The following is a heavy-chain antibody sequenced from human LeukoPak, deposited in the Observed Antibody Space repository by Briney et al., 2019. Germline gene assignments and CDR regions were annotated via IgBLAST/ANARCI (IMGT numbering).Heavy chain of an antibody. CDR2: ISSSGSTI. V-gene: IGHV3-11*01. CDR3: ATEEVTMIARYFDL. J-gene: IGHJ2*01. Sequence: GGSLRLSCAASGFTFSDYYMSWIRQAPGKGLEWVSYISSSGSTIYYADSVKGRFTISRDNAKNSLYLQMNSLRAEDTAVYYCATEEVTMIARYFDLWGRGTLVTVSS. CDR1: GFTFSDYY. D-gene: IGHD3-22*01.